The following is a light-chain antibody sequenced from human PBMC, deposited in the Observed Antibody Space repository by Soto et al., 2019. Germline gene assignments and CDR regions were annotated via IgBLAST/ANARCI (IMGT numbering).Light chain of an antibody. V-gene: IGKV3-15*01. Sequence: MTQSPATLSVSPGERATLSWRGSQTVSSQLAWYQQKPGQAPRLLIYGASTRATDVPARFSGSGSGTEFTLTISRLETEDFGVYYCQQYGTSHPRTFGQGTKVDI. CDR2: GAS. J-gene: IGKJ1*01. CDR1: QTVSSQ. CDR3: QQYGTSHPRT.